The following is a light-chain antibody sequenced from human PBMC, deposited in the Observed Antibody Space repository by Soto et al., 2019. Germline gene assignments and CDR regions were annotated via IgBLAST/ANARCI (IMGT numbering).Light chain of an antibody. CDR3: MQGTHSGLT. V-gene: IGKV2-30*01. Sequence: DVVMTQSPLSLPVTLGQPASISCRSSQSLVYSDGNTYLNWFQQRPGQSPRRLIYKVSNRDSVVPDRFSGSGSGTDFTLKSSRVDADDVGVYYCMQGTHSGLTFGPGTKVDIK. J-gene: IGKJ3*01. CDR1: QSLVYSDGNTY. CDR2: KVS.